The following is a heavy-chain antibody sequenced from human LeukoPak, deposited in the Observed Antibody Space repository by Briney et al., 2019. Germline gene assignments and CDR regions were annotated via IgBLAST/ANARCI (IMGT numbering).Heavy chain of an antibody. V-gene: IGHV3-20*04. J-gene: IGHJ4*02. CDR3: AKDYDSSGYYPDFGY. CDR1: GFTFDDYG. D-gene: IGHD3-22*01. Sequence: GGSLRLSCAASGFTFDDYGMSWVRQAPGKGLEWVSGINWNGGSTGYADSVKGRFTISRDNSKNTLYLQMNSLRAEDTAVYYCAKDYDSSGYYPDFGYWGQGTLVTVSS. CDR2: INWNGGST.